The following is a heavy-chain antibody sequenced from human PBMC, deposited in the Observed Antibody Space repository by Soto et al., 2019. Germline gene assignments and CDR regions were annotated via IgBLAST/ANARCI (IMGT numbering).Heavy chain of an antibody. CDR3: ASAGTTYNNY. V-gene: IGHV4-61*01. J-gene: IGHJ4*02. CDR2: IYYSGST. D-gene: IGHD1-7*01. CDR1: GGSVSSGSYY. Sequence: QVQLQESGPGLVKPSETLSLTCTVSGGSVSSGSYYWSWIRQPPGKGLEWIGYIYYSGSTNYNPSLKSRVTISVDTSKNQFSLKLSSVTAADTAVYYCASAGTTYNNYWGQGTLVTVSS.